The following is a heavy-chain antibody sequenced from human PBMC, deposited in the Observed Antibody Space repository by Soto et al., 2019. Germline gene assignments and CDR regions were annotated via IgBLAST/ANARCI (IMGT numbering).Heavy chain of an antibody. J-gene: IGHJ4*02. CDR3: ARGDCSSTSCRPYYFDY. CDR2: IIPIFGTA. D-gene: IGHD2-2*01. Sequence: QVQLVQSGAEVKKPGSSVKVSCKASGGTFSSYAISWVRQSPGQGLEWMGGIIPIFGTANYAQKFQGRVTITADESTSTAYMELSSLRSEDTAVYYCARGDCSSTSCRPYYFDYWGQGTLVTVSS. CDR1: GGTFSSYA. V-gene: IGHV1-69*01.